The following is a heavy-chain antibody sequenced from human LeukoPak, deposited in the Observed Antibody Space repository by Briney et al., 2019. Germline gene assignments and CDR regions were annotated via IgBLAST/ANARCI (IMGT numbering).Heavy chain of an antibody. V-gene: IGHV5-51*01. D-gene: IGHD3-10*01. J-gene: IGHJ5*02. CDR2: IYPGDSDT. CDR3: ARLYYGSGSYLHWFDP. CDR1: GYRFSSYW. Sequence: GGALKISCKGSGYRFSSYWIGWGRQMPGKSLEWMGIIYPGDSDTRYSPSFQGQVTISADKSISTAYLQWSSLKASDTAMYYCARLYYGSGSYLHWFDPWGQGTLVTVSS.